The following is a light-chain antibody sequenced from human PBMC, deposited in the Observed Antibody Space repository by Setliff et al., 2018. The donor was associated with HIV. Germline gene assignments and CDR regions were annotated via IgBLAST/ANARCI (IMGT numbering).Light chain of an antibody. V-gene: IGLV2-14*03. Sequence: QSALTQPASVSGSPGQSITISCTGTSSDVGTYNFVSWYQQHPGKAPKLMIYYVSNRPSGVSNCFSGSKSGKTASLTISGLQAEDEADYYCSSYTSTPLYVFGTGTKVTV. CDR3: SSYTSTPLYV. CDR2: YVS. CDR1: SSDVGTYNF. J-gene: IGLJ1*01.